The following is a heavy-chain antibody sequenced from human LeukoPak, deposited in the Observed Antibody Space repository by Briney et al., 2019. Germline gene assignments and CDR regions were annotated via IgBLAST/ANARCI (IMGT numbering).Heavy chain of an antibody. CDR1: GGSISSYY. J-gene: IGHJ4*02. V-gene: IGHV4-59*01. Sequence: PSETLSLTCTVSGGSISSYYWSWIRQPPGKGLEWIGYIYYSGSTNYNPSLKGRVTISVDTSKNQFSLKLSSVTAADTAVYYCARDLSYDYVWGSYRYFDYWGQGTLVTVSS. CDR3: ARDLSYDYVWGSYRYFDY. CDR2: IYYSGST. D-gene: IGHD3-16*02.